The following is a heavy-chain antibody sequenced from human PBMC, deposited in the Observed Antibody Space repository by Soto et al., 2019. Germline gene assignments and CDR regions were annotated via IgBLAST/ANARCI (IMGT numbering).Heavy chain of an antibody. CDR3: ATSKGGVSNGPPTY. V-gene: IGHV3-74*01. Sequence: EVQLVESGGALVQPGGSLRLSCAASGFTFSNYWMHWVRQAPGKGLVWISRMNSDGSNTVYADAVKGRFTISRDNAKNTLYLQMNSLRVEDTAVYYCATSKGGVSNGPPTYWGQGTLVTVSS. D-gene: IGHD2-8*01. CDR1: GFTFSNYW. CDR2: MNSDGSNT. J-gene: IGHJ4*02.